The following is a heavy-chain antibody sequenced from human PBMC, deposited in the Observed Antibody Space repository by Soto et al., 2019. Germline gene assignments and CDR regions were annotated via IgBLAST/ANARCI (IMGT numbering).Heavy chain of an antibody. V-gene: IGHV4-31*03. CDR3: AREAAARIERWFDS. D-gene: IGHD6-6*01. CDR2: IYHTGST. CDR1: GGSISSDSYS. J-gene: IGHJ5*01. Sequence: SETLSLTCTVSGGSISSDSYSWTWIRQHPGKGLEWIGYIYHTGSTHYNPSLKSRATISVDTSKNQFSLKLSSVTAADTAVYYCAREAAARIERWFDSWGQGTLVTVSS.